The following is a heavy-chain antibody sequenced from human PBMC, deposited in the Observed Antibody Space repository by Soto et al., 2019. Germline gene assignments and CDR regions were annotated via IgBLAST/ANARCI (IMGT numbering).Heavy chain of an antibody. Sequence: QITLNESGPTLVKPTQTLTLTCTFSGFSLTTSGVGVGWIRQSPGKAPEWLALIYWDDDKRYSPSLKSRLTITXXXXXXXXXXXXXXXXXXXXXXXXXXXRVLRTVFGLVTTTAIYFDFWGQGTPVAVSS. CDR2: IYWDDDK. CDR3: XXRVLRTVFGLVTTTAIYFDF. D-gene: IGHD3-3*01. CDR1: GFSLTTSGVG. J-gene: IGHJ4*02. V-gene: IGHV2-5*02.